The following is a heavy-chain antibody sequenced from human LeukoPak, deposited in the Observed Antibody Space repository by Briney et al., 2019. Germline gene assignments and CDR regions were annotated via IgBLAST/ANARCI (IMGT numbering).Heavy chain of an antibody. D-gene: IGHD3-10*01. Sequence: GSLRLSCAASGFPFTNYAMSWVRPTPGKGLEWVAATVGSRPDTYHADSVKGRFTSSRDNSKNTLYLQMNSLRAEDTAVYYCAKGVMVWGVIRYFDYWGQGTLVTVSS. CDR3: AKGVMVWGVIRYFDY. CDR1: GFPFTNYA. V-gene: IGHV3-23*01. J-gene: IGHJ4*02. CDR2: TVGSRPDT.